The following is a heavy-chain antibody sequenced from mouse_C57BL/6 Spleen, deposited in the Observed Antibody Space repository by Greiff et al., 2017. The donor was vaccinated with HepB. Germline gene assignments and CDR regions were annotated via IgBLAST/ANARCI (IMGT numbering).Heavy chain of an antibody. D-gene: IGHD1-1*01. CDR3: TRDRLLRDYAMDY. Sequence: EVQGVESGEGLVKPGGSLKLSCAASGFTFSSYAMSWVRQTPEKRLEWVAYISSGGDYIYYADTVKGRFTIARDNARNTLYLQMSSLKSEDTAMYYCTRDRLLRDYAMDYWGQGTSVTVSS. J-gene: IGHJ4*01. CDR2: ISSGGDYI. CDR1: GFTFSSYA. V-gene: IGHV5-9-1*02.